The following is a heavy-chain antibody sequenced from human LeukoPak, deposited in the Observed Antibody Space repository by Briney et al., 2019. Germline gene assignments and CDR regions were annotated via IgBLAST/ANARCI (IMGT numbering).Heavy chain of an antibody. CDR2: IIPIFGTA. Sequence: SVKVSCKASGGTFSSYAISWVRQAPGQGLEWMGGIIPIFGTANYAQKFQGRVTITADKSTSTAYMELSSLRSEDTAVYYCARRAVGNSYYYSMDVWGKGTTVTVSS. CDR1: GGTFSSYA. CDR3: ARRAVGNSYYYSMDV. D-gene: IGHD6-19*01. V-gene: IGHV1-69*06. J-gene: IGHJ6*03.